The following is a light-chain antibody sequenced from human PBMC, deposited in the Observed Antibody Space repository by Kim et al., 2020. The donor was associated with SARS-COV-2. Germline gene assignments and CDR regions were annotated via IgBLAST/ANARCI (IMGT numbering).Light chain of an antibody. Sequence: DIQMTQSPSTLSASVGDRVTITCRASQSISGWLAWYQQKPGKAPKLLIYKASILETGVTSRFSGSSSGTEFTLTISSLQPDDFATYYCQQYNTYAWTFGQGTKVDIK. CDR1: QSISGW. CDR2: KAS. V-gene: IGKV1-5*03. CDR3: QQYNTYAWT. J-gene: IGKJ1*01.